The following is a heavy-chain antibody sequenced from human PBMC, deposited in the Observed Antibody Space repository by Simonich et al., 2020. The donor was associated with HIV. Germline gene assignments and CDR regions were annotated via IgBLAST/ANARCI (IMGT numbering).Heavy chain of an antibody. J-gene: IGHJ4*02. D-gene: IGHD7-27*01. CDR3: ARLNGANWGHFDY. Sequence: QVQLQESAPGLVKPSETLSLTCTVSGVSISSHYWSWIRQPPGKGLEWIGYIYYSGSTNYKPSLTSRVTILVDTSKNQFSLRLSSVTATDTAVYYCARLNGANWGHFDYWGQGALVTVSS. V-gene: IGHV4-59*08. CDR1: GVSISSHY. CDR2: IYYSGST.